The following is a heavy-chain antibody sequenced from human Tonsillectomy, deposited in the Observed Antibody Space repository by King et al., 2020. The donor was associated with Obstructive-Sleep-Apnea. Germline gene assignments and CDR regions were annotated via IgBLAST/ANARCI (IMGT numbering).Heavy chain of an antibody. J-gene: IGHJ6*02. CDR3: ARGHGVNYDILTGYYRLGYYYYGMDV. CDR2: INHSGST. D-gene: IGHD3-9*01. CDR1: GGSFSGYY. V-gene: IGHV4-34*01. Sequence: VQLQQWGAGLLKPSETLSLTCAVYGGSFSGYYWSWIRQPPGKGLEWIGKINHSGSTNYNPSLKSRVTISVDTSKNQFSLKLSSVTAADTAVYYCARGHGVNYDILTGYYRLGYYYYGMDVWGQGTTVTVSS.